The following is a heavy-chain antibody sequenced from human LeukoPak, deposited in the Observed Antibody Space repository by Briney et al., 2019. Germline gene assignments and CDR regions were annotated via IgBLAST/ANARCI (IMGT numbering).Heavy chain of an antibody. J-gene: IGHJ3*02. D-gene: IGHD3-10*01. CDR3: ARSITLVRGVIAAFDI. CDR1: GGSISSSSYY. V-gene: IGHV4-61*05. Sequence: PSETLSLTCTVSGGSISSSSYYWGWIRQPPGKGLEWMGYIHYSGSTNYNSSLKSRVTISVDTSKKQFSLKLGSVTAADTAVYYCARSITLVRGVIAAFDIWGQGTMVTVSS. CDR2: IHYSGST.